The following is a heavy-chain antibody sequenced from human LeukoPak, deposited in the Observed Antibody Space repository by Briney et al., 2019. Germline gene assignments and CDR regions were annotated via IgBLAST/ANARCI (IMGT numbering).Heavy chain of an antibody. V-gene: IGHV3-15*01. CDR1: GGSISSYY. Sequence: ETLSLTCTVSGGSISSYYWSWIRQPPGKGLEWVGRIKSKTDGGTTDYAAPVKGRFTILRDDSKNTLYLQMNSLKTEDTAVYYCTTDYDILTGLNYWGQGTLVTVSS. J-gene: IGHJ4*02. D-gene: IGHD3-9*01. CDR3: TTDYDILTGLNY. CDR2: IKSKTDGGTT.